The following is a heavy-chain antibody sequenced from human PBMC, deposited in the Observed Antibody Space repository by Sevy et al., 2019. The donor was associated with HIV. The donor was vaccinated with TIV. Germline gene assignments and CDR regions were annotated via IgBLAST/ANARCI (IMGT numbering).Heavy chain of an antibody. Sequence: GGSLRLSCAASGFTVSSNYMTWVRQAPGKGLEWVSVTHPSGSTYYADSVKGRFTVSRVNSKNTLYLQMNSLRVEDTAVYFCASREYSYAYLNSDYWGQGTLVTVSS. CDR1: GFTVSSNY. V-gene: IGHV3-53*01. J-gene: IGHJ4*02. CDR3: ASREYSYAYLNSDY. D-gene: IGHD5-18*01. CDR2: THPSGST.